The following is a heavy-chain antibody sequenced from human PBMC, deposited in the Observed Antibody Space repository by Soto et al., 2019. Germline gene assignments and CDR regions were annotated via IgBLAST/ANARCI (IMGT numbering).Heavy chain of an antibody. Sequence: QVQLVESGGGVVQPGRSLRLSCAASGFTFSTYGMHWVRQAPRKGLEWVAVISYDGSNKHYADAVKGRFTISRDNSKNTLYLQMNSLSAEDTAVFYCAKEEGSGYYYAVDSWGQGALVTVSS. V-gene: IGHV3-30*18. CDR2: ISYDGSNK. D-gene: IGHD3-22*01. CDR3: AKEEGSGYYYAVDS. CDR1: GFTFSTYG. J-gene: IGHJ4*02.